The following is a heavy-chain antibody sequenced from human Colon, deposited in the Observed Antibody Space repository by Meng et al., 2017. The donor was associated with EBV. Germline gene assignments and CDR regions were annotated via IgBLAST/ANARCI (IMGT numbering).Heavy chain of an antibody. V-gene: IGHV4-30-4*01. CDR2: IYYSGST. J-gene: IGHJ4*02. Sequence: QGQRQGPGPGLGKPSQTLSLTCTVSGGSISSGDYYWSWIRQPPGKGLERIGYIYYSGSTYYNPSLKSRVTISVDTSKNQFSLKLSSVTAADTAVYYCARDRGGLGAFDYWGQGTLVTVSS. D-gene: IGHD5-12*01. CDR3: ARDRGGLGAFDY. CDR1: GGSISSGDYY.